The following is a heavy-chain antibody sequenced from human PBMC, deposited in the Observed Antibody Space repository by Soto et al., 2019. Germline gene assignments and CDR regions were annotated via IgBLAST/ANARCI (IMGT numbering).Heavy chain of an antibody. CDR2: TSGSGIST. D-gene: IGHD2-15*01. V-gene: IGHV3-23*01. Sequence: GGSLRLSCAASGFTFSNYAMSWARQAPGKGLEWVSGTSGSGISTYYADSVKGRFTISRDNSKNRLYLQMKSLRAEDTAVYYCAKGSCSGGSCYPHLEYWGLGTLVTVSS. J-gene: IGHJ4*02. CDR3: AKGSCSGGSCYPHLEY. CDR1: GFTFSNYA.